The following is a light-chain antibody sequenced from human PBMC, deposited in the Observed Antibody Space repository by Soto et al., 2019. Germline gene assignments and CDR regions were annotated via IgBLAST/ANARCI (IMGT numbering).Light chain of an antibody. J-gene: IGKJ3*01. CDR1: QSVSDSY. CDR2: AS. CDR3: QHYGTSGL. Sequence: EIVLTQSPGTLSLSPGERATLSCRASQSVSDSYLAWYQQKPGQAPRLLIYASSRATGIPDRFSGSGSGTEFTLTISRLEPEDFAVYYCQHYGTSGLFGPGTKVDIK. V-gene: IGKV3-20*01.